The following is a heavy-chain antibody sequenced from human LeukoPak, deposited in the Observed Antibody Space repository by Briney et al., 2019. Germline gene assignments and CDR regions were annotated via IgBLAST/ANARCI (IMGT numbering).Heavy chain of an antibody. D-gene: IGHD3-22*01. Sequence: SETLSLTCTVSGGSISSGGYYWSWIRQPPGKGLEWIGYIYHSGSTYYNPSLKSRVTISVDTSKNQFSLKLSSVTAADTAVYYCAREVTGGNYDSNGITDYWGQGTLVTVSS. CDR2: IYHSGST. CDR1: GGSISSGGYY. CDR3: AREVTGGNYDSNGITDY. V-gene: IGHV4-30-2*01. J-gene: IGHJ4*02.